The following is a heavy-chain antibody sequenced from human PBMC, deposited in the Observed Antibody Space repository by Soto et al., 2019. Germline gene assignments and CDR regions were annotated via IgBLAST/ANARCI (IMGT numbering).Heavy chain of an antibody. J-gene: IGHJ1*01. CDR2: IYSGGST. V-gene: IGHV3-53*01. Sequence: EVQLVESGGGLIQPGGSLRLSCAASGFTVSSNYMSWVRQAPGKGLEWVSVIYSGGSTYYADSVKGRFTISRDNSKNTLYLQMNSLRAEDTALYYCASDRVERGYPEYFQHWGQGTLVTVSS. CDR1: GFTVSSNY. D-gene: IGHD5-18*01. CDR3: ASDRVERGYPEYFQH.